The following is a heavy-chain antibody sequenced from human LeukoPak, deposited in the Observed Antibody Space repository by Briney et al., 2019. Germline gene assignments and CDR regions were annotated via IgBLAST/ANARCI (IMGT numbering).Heavy chain of an antibody. CDR3: ARAEEGIAAGLGY. D-gene: IGHD6-13*01. CDR2: IYSGGST. CDR1: GFTVSSNY. J-gene: IGHJ4*02. Sequence: GGSLRLSCAASGFTVSSNYMSWVRQAPGKGLEWVSVIYSGGSTYYADSVKGRFTISRDNSKNTLYLQMNSLRAEDTAVYYCARAEEGIAAGLGYWGQGTLVTVSS. V-gene: IGHV3-66*01.